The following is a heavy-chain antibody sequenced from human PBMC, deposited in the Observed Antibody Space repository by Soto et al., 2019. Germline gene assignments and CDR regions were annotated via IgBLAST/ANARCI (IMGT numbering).Heavy chain of an antibody. V-gene: IGHV3-53*02. J-gene: IGHJ4*02. Sequence: EVQLVETGGGLIQPGGSLRLSCADSGFTVSSNYMSWVRQAPWKGLEWVSVIYSGGSTYYADPVRGRFTISRDNSKNTMYLQMSTLRAEDTAVYYCARAHSRDGYGRYFDYWGQGTLVTVSS. D-gene: IGHD5-12*01. CDR3: ARAHSRDGYGRYFDY. CDR1: GFTVSSNY. CDR2: IYSGGST.